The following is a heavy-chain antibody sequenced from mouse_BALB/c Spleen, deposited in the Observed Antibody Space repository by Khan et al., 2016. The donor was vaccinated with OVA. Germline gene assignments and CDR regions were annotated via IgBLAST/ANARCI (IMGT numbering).Heavy chain of an antibody. Sequence: QVQLKQSGAELARPGASVKMSCKASGYTFTSYTIHWIKLRPGQGLEWIGYINPSNAYTNYNQRFKDKATLTADKSSTTAYIQLSSLTSDDSAVYYCVRDGANQRHGGCFAYWGLGTLVTVSA. J-gene: IGHJ3*01. CDR2: INPSNAYT. CDR1: GYTFTSYT. V-gene: IGHV1-4*01. D-gene: IGHD1-2*01. CDR3: VRDGANQRHGGCFAY.